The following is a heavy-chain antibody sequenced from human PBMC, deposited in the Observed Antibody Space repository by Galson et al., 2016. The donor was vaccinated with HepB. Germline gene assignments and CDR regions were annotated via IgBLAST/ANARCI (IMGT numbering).Heavy chain of an antibody. J-gene: IGHJ6*04. Sequence: ATLSLTCSVSGGSIGTNYWSWVRQVPGMGPEWIVCIDHSERPVYDSSFKSRVTISLDTSKNQFSLRLYSVTAADTAVYFCARDLNVDGNYYYGMDVWGRGTTVTVAS. CDR1: GGSIGTNY. D-gene: IGHD2-21*01. V-gene: IGHV4-59*01. CDR2: IDHSERP. CDR3: ARDLNVDGNYYYGMDV.